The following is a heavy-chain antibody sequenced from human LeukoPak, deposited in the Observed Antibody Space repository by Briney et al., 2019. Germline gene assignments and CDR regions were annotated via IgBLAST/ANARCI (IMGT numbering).Heavy chain of an antibody. CDR2: IIPICGTA. Sequence: SVKLSGKASRPTFTSYAISWLPRAPGQRLEWRGGIIPICGTANYAQKFQGRVTITADESTRTAYMELSSLRSEDTAVYYCARGLLGVPPYFDYWGQGTLVTVSS. V-gene: IGHV1-69*13. CDR1: RPTFTSYA. D-gene: IGHD1-26*01. CDR3: ARGLLGVPPYFDY. J-gene: IGHJ4*02.